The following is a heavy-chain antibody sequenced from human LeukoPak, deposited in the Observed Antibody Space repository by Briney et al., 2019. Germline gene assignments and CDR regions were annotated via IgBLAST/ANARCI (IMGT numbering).Heavy chain of an antibody. J-gene: IGHJ5*02. CDR2: ISGSGGST. CDR1: GFTFSSYA. D-gene: IGHD2-2*01. CDR3: AKGGDIVVVPAATRNWFDP. V-gene: IGHV3-23*01. Sequence: PGASLRLSCAASGFTFSSYAMSWVRQAPGKGLEWVSAISGSGGSTYYADSVKGRFTISRDNSKNTLYLQMYSLRAEDTAVYYCAKGGDIVVVPAATRNWFDPWGQGTLVTVSS.